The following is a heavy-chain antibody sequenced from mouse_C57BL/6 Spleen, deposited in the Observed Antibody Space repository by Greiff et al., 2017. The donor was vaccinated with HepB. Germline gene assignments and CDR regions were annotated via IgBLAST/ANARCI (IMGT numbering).Heavy chain of an antibody. CDR1: GYTFTDYY. CDR3: ARSREWAIGGEGRFAY. CDR2: INPNNGGT. Sequence: EVQLQQSGPELVKPGASVKISCKASGYTFTDYYMNWVKQSHGKSLEWIGDINPNNGGTSYNQKFKGKATLTVATSSSTAYMELRSLASADSAVYYCARSREWAIGGEGRFAYWGQGTLVTVSA. J-gene: IGHJ3*01. V-gene: IGHV1-26*01. D-gene: IGHD3-1*01.